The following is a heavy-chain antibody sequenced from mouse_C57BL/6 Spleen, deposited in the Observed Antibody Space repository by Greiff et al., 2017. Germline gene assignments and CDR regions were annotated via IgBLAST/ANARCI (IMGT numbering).Heavy chain of an antibody. D-gene: IGHD1-1*01. J-gene: IGHJ4*01. CDR3: ARSRYGSSPYSAMDY. CDR1: GYSFTGYY. Sequence: DVQLVESGPELVKPGASVKISCKASGYSFTGYYMNWVKQSPEKSLEWIGEINPSTGGTTYNQKFKDKATLTVDKSSSTAYMQLKSLTSEDSAVYYCARSRYGSSPYSAMDYWGQGTSVTVSS. V-gene: IGHV1-42*01. CDR2: INPSTGGT.